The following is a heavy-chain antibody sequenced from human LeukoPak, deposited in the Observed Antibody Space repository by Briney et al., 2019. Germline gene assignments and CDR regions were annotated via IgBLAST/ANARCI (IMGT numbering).Heavy chain of an antibody. V-gene: IGHV4-31*03. CDR2: IYYSGST. Sequence: SETLPLTCTVSGGSISSGGYYWSWIRQHPGKGLEWIGYIYYSGSTYYNPSLKSRVTISVDTSKNQFSLKLSSVTAADTAVYYCARDRAGTFDYWGQGTLVTVSS. D-gene: IGHD1-7*01. CDR3: ARDRAGTFDY. J-gene: IGHJ4*02. CDR1: GGSISSGGYY.